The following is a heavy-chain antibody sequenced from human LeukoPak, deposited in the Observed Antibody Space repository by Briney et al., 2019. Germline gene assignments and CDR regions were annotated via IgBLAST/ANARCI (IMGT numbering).Heavy chain of an antibody. CDR2: IYPGDSDT. V-gene: IGHV5-51*01. CDR3: ARQGSCRGDCYSDY. J-gene: IGHJ4*02. Sequence: PGESLKISCKGSGHSFATYWIGWVRQMPGKVLEWMGIIYPGDSDTRYSPSFQGQVTISADKSISTAFLQWSSLKASDTAMYYCARQGSCRGDCYSDYWGQGTLVTVSS. D-gene: IGHD2-21*01. CDR1: GHSFATYW.